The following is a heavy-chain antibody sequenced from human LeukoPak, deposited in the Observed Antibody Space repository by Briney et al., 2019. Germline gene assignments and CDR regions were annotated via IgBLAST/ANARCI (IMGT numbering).Heavy chain of an antibody. D-gene: IGHD3-10*01. V-gene: IGHV1-24*01. CDR3: ATGVPKKFLWFGDMGGAFDI. CDR2: FDPEDGET. CDR1: GYTLTELS. Sequence: ASVKVSCKVSGYTLTELSMHWVRQAPGKGLEWMGGFDPEDGETIYAQKFQGRVTMTEDTSTDAAYMEVSSLRSGETAGYYCATGVPKKFLWFGDMGGAFDIWGQGTMVTVSS. J-gene: IGHJ3*02.